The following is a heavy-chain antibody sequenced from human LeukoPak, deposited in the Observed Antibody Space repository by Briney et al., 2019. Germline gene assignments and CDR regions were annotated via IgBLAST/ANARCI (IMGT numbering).Heavy chain of an antibody. CDR3: ARDPHNPGPIDY. CDR1: GFTFSSYS. CDR2: ISGNNNYI. J-gene: IGHJ4*02. Sequence: GGSLRLSCAASGFTFSSYSMNWVRQAPGKGLQWVSSISGNNNYIYYADSVGGRFTISRDNARDSLFLQMDSLRAEDTAVYYCARDPHNPGPIDYWGQGTLVTVSS. V-gene: IGHV3-21*01.